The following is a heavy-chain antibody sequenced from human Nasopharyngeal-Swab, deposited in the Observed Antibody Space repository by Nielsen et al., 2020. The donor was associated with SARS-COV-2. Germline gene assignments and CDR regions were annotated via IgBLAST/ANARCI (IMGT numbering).Heavy chain of an antibody. Sequence: ETLSLTCTVSGYSISSGYYWGWIRQPPGKGLEWIGSIYHSGSTYHNPSLKSRVTISVDTSKNQFSLKLSSVTAADTAVYYCARDQTVGAYDYWGQGTLVTVSS. D-gene: IGHD1-26*01. CDR1: GYSISSGYY. V-gene: IGHV4-38-2*02. CDR3: ARDQTVGAYDY. J-gene: IGHJ4*02. CDR2: IYHSGST.